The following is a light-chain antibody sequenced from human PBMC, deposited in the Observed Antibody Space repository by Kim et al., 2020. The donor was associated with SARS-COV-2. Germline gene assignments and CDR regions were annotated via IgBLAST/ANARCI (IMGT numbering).Light chain of an antibody. J-gene: IGLJ2*01. CDR3: QSRDSSGKVV. CDR1: ILRHYY. V-gene: IGLV3-19*01. CDR2: GKN. Sequence: SSELTQDPAVSVALGQTVSITCQGDILRHYYVSWYQRRPGQAPILVIYGKNNRPSGIPDRLSGSSSGNTASLTITGAQAEDETDYYCQSRDSSGKVVFGGGTQLTVL.